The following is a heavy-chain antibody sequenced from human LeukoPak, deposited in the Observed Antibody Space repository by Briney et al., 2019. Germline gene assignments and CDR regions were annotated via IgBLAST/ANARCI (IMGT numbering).Heavy chain of an antibody. J-gene: IGHJ1*01. Sequence: MXXVRQAPGKGLEWVAHINPDGRDTYYVDSVKGRFTISRDNAQNSMYLQMNSLRVEDTAVYYCTSWGDTTAEYFQRWGQGTLVTVSS. D-gene: IGHD2-21*02. CDR3: TSWGDTTAEYFQR. CDR2: INPDGRDT. V-gene: IGHV3-7*01.